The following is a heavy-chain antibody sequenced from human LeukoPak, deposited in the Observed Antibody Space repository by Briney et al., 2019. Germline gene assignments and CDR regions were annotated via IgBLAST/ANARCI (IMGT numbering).Heavy chain of an antibody. CDR3: ARGLRFMNNWFDP. D-gene: IGHD3-16*01. CDR2: IIPIFGTA. Sequence: AAVKVSCKASGGTFSSYAISWVRQAPGQGLEWMGGIIPIFGTASYAQKFQGRVTITADESTSTAYMELSSLRSEDTAVYYCARGLRFMNNWFDPWGQGTLVTVSS. CDR1: GGTFSSYA. J-gene: IGHJ5*02. V-gene: IGHV1-69*13.